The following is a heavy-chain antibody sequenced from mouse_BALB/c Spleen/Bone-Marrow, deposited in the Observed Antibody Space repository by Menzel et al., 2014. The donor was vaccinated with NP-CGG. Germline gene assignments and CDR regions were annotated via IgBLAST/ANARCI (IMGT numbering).Heavy chain of an antibody. CDR3: ARGWLLRHYFDY. CDR2: INPNNGGT. CDR1: GYTFTEYT. D-gene: IGHD2-3*01. J-gene: IGHJ2*01. Sequence: VQLQQSGPELVKPGASAKISCKTSGYTFTEYTMHWVKQSHVKSLEWIGGINPNNGGTSYNQKFKGKATWTVDKSSSTAYMELRSLTSEDSAVYYCARGWLLRHYFDYWGQGTTLTVSS. V-gene: IGHV1-18*01.